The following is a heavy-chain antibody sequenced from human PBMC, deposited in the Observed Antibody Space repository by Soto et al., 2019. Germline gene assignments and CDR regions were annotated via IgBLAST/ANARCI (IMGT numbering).Heavy chain of an antibody. Sequence: ASVKVSCKASGYSFSSYGVSWVRQAPGQGLEWIGWINPYNGNTLNAQNLQGRVTLTTDTSTSTAYMELRSLRSDDTAIYYCARDPGAATFDYWGQGTLVTV. CDR3: ARDPGAATFDY. J-gene: IGHJ4*01. V-gene: IGHV1-18*04. CDR1: GYSFSSYG. D-gene: IGHD1-26*01. CDR2: INPYNGNT.